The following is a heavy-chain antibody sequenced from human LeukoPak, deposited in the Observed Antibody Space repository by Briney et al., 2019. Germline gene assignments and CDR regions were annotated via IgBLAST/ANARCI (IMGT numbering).Heavy chain of an antibody. D-gene: IGHD2-2*01. Sequence: GGSLRLSCAASGFTFRSYGMSWVRQAPGKGRQWVSAISGSGGSTYYADSVKGRFTTSRDNSKNTLYLQMNSLRADDTAVYYCAKASPIRYCSSTSCPFDYWGQGTLLTVSS. CDR2: ISGSGGST. CDR1: GFTFRSYG. J-gene: IGHJ4*02. CDR3: AKASPIRYCSSTSCPFDY. V-gene: IGHV3-23*01.